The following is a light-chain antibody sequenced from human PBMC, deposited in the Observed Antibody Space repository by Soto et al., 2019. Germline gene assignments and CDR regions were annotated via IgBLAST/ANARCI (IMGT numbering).Light chain of an antibody. CDR2: STD. V-gene: IGLV7-43*01. J-gene: IGLJ2*01. Sequence: QAVVTQEPSLTVYPGGTVTLTCASSTGAVTSGHYANWLQQKPGQAPRALIYSTDTKHSGTPARFSSSLLGCKAALTLSGVRPEDEADYYCLLYYGGAVIFGGGTKVTVL. CDR1: TGAVTSGHY. CDR3: LLYYGGAVI.